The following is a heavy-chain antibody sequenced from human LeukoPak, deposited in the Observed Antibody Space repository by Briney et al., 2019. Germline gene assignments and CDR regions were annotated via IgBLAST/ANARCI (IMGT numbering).Heavy chain of an antibody. D-gene: IGHD3-3*01. V-gene: IGHV4-34*01. CDR3: ARACYDFWSGYFDY. J-gene: IGHJ4*02. Sequence: SETLSLTCAVYGGSFSGYYWSWIRQPPGKGLESIGEINHSGSTNYNPSLKSRVTISVDTSKNQFSLKLSSVTAADTAVYYCARACYDFWSGYFDYWGQGTLVTVSS. CDR2: INHSGST. CDR1: GGSFSGYY.